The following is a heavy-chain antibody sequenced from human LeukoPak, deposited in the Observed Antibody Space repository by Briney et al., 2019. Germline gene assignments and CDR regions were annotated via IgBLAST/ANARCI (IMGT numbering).Heavy chain of an antibody. V-gene: IGHV3-48*03. CDR3: ARGSSAAAESYFDS. Sequence: PGGSLRLSCAASGFTFRSYEMNWVRQAPGKGLEGVSYISSSCSTIYYADSVKGRFTIYRDNAKNSLYLQMNSLRAEDTAIYYCARGSSAAAESYFDSWGQGTLVTVSS. CDR2: ISSSCSTI. J-gene: IGHJ4*02. D-gene: IGHD6-25*01. CDR1: GFTFRSYE.